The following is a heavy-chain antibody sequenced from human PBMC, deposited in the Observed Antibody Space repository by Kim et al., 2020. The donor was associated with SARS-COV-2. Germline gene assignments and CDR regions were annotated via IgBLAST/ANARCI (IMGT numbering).Heavy chain of an antibody. V-gene: IGHV3-21*01. D-gene: IGHD4-17*01. CDR1: GFTFSSYS. CDR2: ISSSSSYI. Sequence: GGSLRLSCAASGFTFSSYSMNWVRQAPGKGLEWVSSISSSSSYIYYADSVKGRFTISRDNAKNSLYLQMNSLRAEDTAVYYCAREPDYGDSRYYYYYYGMDVWGQGTTVTVS. J-gene: IGHJ6*02. CDR3: AREPDYGDSRYYYYYYGMDV.